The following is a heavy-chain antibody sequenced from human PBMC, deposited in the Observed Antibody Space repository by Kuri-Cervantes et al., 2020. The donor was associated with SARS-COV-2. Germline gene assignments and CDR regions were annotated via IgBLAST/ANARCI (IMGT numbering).Heavy chain of an antibody. V-gene: IGHV1-2*02. Sequence: ASVKVSCKASGYTFTGYYMHWVRQAPGQGLEWMGWINPNSGGTNYAQKFQGRVTMTWDTSISTAYMELSRLRSDDTAVYYCARDFIAAAGIDYWGQGTLVTVSS. J-gene: IGHJ4*02. CDR2: INPNSGGT. CDR3: ARDFIAAAGIDY. D-gene: IGHD6-13*01. CDR1: GYTFTGYY.